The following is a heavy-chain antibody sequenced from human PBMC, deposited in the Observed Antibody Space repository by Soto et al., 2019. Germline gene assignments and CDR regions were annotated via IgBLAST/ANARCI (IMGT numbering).Heavy chain of an antibody. D-gene: IGHD3-3*01. CDR2: ISPSFGTA. Sequence: QVQLVQSGAEVKKPGSSVKVSCKASGGTFSCYAISWVRQAPGQGLELMGGISPSFGTANYAQKFQGRVTITADEATSTAYMELSSLRSEDTAVYYCARDRLITIFGVVSGRFDPWGQGTLVTVSS. J-gene: IGHJ5*02. CDR1: GGTFSCYA. CDR3: ARDRLITIFGVVSGRFDP. V-gene: IGHV1-69*12.